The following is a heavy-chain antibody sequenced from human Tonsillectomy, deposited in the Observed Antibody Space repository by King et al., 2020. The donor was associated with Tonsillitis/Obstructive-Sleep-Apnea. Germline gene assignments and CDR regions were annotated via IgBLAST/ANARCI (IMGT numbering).Heavy chain of an antibody. D-gene: IGHD5-18*01. V-gene: IGHV4-39*01. CDR2: VYYSGST. Sequence: QLQESGPGLVKPSDTLSLTCTVSVGSISSSSYYWGWIRQPPGKGLEWIGSVYYSGSTYYNPSLKSRVTISVDTSKNQFSLKLISVTAADTAVYYCASGVLRGYSYGYGYWGQGTLVTVSS. J-gene: IGHJ4*02. CDR1: VGSISSSSYY. CDR3: ASGVLRGYSYGYGY.